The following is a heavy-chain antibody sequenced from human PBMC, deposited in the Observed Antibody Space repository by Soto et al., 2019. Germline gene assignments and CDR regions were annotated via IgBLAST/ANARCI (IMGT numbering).Heavy chain of an antibody. Sequence: PGGSLRLSCAASGFTFSSYAMHWVRQAPGKGLEWVAVISYDGSNKYYADSVKGRFTISRDDSKSIAYLQMDSLKTEDTAVYYCTTLTSQGGDFDYWGQGTLVTVSS. CDR1: GFTFSSYA. J-gene: IGHJ4*02. CDR3: TTLTSQGGDFDY. CDR2: ISYDGSNK. D-gene: IGHD4-17*01. V-gene: IGHV3-30-3*01.